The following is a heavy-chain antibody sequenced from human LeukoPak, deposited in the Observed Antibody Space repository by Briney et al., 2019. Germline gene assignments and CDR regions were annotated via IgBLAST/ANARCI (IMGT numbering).Heavy chain of an antibody. CDR3: AKSNGYGLIDI. D-gene: IGHD3-22*01. V-gene: IGHV4-39*07. Sequence: SETLSLTCTVSGASISGSSHYFWGWVRQPPGKALEWIGNIFYSGSTYCSPSLKSRVTISLDTSRNQFSLKLNSVTAADTAVYYCAKSNGYGLIDIWGQGTMVTVSS. J-gene: IGHJ3*02. CDR1: GASISGSSHYF. CDR2: IFYSGST.